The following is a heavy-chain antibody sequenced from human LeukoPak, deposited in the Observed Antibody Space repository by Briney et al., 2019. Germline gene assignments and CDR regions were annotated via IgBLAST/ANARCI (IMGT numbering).Heavy chain of an antibody. CDR2: ISWNSGSI. CDR1: GFTFDDYA. Sequence: GRSLRLSCAASGFTFDDYAMHWVRQAPGKGLEWVSGISWNSGSIGYADSVKGRFTISRDNAKNSLYLQMNSLRAEDTALYYCAKAGIAVASDLTADYWGQGTLVTVSS. V-gene: IGHV3-9*01. D-gene: IGHD6-19*01. J-gene: IGHJ4*02. CDR3: AKAGIAVASDLTADY.